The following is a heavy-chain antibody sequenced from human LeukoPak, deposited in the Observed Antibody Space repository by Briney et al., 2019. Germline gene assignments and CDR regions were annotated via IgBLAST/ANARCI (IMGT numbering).Heavy chain of an antibody. CDR1: GFTFTYSA. J-gene: IGHJ4*02. Sequence: GGSLRLSCAASGFTFTYSAMTWVRQAPGKGLEWVSTVSGSGGNTYYADSVKGRFTISRDNSKNTLYLQMNSLRAEDTAVYYCACSGWYYYFDYWGQGTLVTVSS. CDR2: VSGSGGNT. V-gene: IGHV3-23*01. D-gene: IGHD6-19*01. CDR3: ACSGWYYYFDY.